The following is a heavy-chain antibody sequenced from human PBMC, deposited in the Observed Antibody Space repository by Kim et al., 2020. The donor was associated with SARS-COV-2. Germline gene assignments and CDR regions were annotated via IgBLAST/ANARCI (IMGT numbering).Heavy chain of an antibody. CDR1: GYTFTSYG. J-gene: IGHJ4*02. V-gene: IGHV1-18*01. Sequence: ASVKVSCKASGYTFTSYGISWVRQAPGQGLEWMGWISAYNGNTNYAKKLQGRVTMTTDTSTSTAYMELRNLRSDDTAVYYCARGQRSYYYGSGRKTLDYYFDYWGQGALVTVSS. CDR3: ARGQRSYYYGSGRKTLDYYFDY. CDR2: ISAYNGNT. D-gene: IGHD3-10*01.